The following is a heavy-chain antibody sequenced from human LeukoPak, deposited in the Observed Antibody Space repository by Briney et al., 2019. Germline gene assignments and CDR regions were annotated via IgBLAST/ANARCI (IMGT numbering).Heavy chain of an antibody. V-gene: IGHV4-59*11. J-gene: IGHJ4*02. CDR1: GDSFSSHY. CDR2: ISHIGRT. CDR3: ARTSSGPFDY. D-gene: IGHD6-19*01. Sequence: SETLSLTCAVSGDSFSSHYWTWIRQSPGTGLEWIGYISHIGRTNYNPSLKSRVTISVDTSKNQFSLKLSSVTAADTAVYYCARTSSGPFDYWGQGTLVTVSS.